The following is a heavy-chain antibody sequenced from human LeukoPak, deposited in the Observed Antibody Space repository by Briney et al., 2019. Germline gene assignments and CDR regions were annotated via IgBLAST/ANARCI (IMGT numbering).Heavy chain of an antibody. Sequence: GASVKVSCKASGGTFSSYAISWVRQAPGQGLEWMGRIIPILGIANYAQKFQGRVTITADKSTSTAYMELSSLRSEDTAVYYCARGGVDLRNYYGSGSHYIPFDYWGREPWSPSPQ. CDR2: IIPILGIA. CDR1: GGTFSSYA. J-gene: IGHJ4*02. D-gene: IGHD3-10*01. CDR3: ARGGVDLRNYYGSGSHYIPFDY. V-gene: IGHV1-69*04.